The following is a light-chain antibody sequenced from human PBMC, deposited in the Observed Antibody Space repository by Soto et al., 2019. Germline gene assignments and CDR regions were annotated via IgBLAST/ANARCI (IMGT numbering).Light chain of an antibody. V-gene: IGKV3-15*01. CDR2: DAS. CDR3: KQYNKWPPSSP. CDR1: QSVSSC. J-gene: IGKJ1*01. Sequence: IALTQSPATLSLTREERATLTCRASQSVSSCLAWYQQKPGQAPRLLLYDASTRDTGVPARFSGSGSGTDFTLTISSLQSEDFAVYYCKQYNKWPPSSPFGQGTKVDIK.